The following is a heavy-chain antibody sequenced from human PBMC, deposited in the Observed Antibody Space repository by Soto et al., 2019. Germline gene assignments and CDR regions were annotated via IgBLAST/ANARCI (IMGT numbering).Heavy chain of an antibody. CDR2: ISPKSGGT. Sequence: QVQLVQSGAEVKKPGASVKVSCEASGYTFIDYYMHWVRQAPGQGFEWMGRISPKSGGTNYAQKFQGRVTMPWATSLNTAYMALSSLMSEDTDVYYCARPPGYISDWYYFDLWGQGTLVTVSS. CDR3: ARPPGYISDWYYFDL. J-gene: IGHJ4*02. V-gene: IGHV1-2*02. D-gene: IGHD3-9*01. CDR1: GYTFIDYY.